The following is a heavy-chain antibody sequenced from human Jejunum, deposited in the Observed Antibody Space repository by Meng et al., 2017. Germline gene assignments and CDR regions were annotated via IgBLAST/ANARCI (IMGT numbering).Heavy chain of an antibody. Sequence: EVQLLESGGGLVQPGGSLRLSWLSSGFTFRTYAIGWVRQAPGKGLEWVSGISGSAGTYYADSVKGRFTISRDNSKNTVYLQLNSLRADDTAVYYCAKDQDYDFWSAYYWGGHWFDPWGPGTLVTVSS. V-gene: IGHV3-23*01. D-gene: IGHD3-3*01. CDR3: AKDQDYDFWSAYYWGGHWFDP. CDR2: ISGSAGT. J-gene: IGHJ5*02. CDR1: GFTFRTYA.